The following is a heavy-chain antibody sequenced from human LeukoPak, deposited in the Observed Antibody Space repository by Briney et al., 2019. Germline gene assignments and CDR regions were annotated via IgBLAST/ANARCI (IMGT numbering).Heavy chain of an antibody. V-gene: IGHV1-18*04. Sequence: ASVKVSCKASGYTFTSYGISWVRQAPGQGLEWMGWISAYNGNTNYAHKLQGRVTMTKDTSTSTAYMELRSLRSDDTAVYYCARGRGTMVRGPLVDYWGQGTLVTVSS. CDR2: ISAYNGNT. CDR3: ARGRGTMVRGPLVDY. CDR1: GYTFTSYG. J-gene: IGHJ4*02. D-gene: IGHD3-10*01.